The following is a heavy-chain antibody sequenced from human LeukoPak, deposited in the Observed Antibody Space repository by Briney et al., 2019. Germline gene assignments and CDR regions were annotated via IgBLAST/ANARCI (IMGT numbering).Heavy chain of an antibody. D-gene: IGHD5-12*01. Sequence: PGGSLRLSCAASGFTFSSYSMNWVRQAPGKGLEWVSYISSSSSTIYYADSVKGRFTISRDNAKNSLYLQMNSLRAEDTAVYYCARVGSHRNSGYDSWGQGTLVTVSS. CDR1: GFTFSSYS. CDR3: ARVGSHRNSGYDS. CDR2: ISSSSSTI. V-gene: IGHV3-48*04. J-gene: IGHJ5*01.